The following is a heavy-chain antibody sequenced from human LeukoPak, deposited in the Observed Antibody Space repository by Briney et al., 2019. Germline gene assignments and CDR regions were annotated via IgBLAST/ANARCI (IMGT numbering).Heavy chain of an antibody. J-gene: IGHJ3*02. CDR3: AGDRGTAGAFDI. V-gene: IGHV1-69*05. D-gene: IGHD6-13*01. CDR1: GYTFTSYG. Sequence: GASVKVSCKASGYTFTSYGISWVRQAPGQGLEWMGRIIPIFGTANYAQKFQGRVTITTDESTSTAYMELSSLRSEDTAVYYCAGDRGTAGAFDIWGQGTMVTVSS. CDR2: IIPIFGTA.